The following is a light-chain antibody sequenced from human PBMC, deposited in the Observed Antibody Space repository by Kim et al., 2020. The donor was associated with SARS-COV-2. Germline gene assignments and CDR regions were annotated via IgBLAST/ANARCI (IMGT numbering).Light chain of an antibody. Sequence: GGTVTRTCGLSSGSVSTSYYPSWYQQTPGQAPRTLIYSTNTRSSGVPDRFSGSILGNKAALTITGAQADDESDYYCVLYMGSGISVFGGGTQLTVL. CDR3: VLYMGSGISV. J-gene: IGLJ2*01. V-gene: IGLV8-61*01. CDR2: STN. CDR1: SGSVSTSYY.